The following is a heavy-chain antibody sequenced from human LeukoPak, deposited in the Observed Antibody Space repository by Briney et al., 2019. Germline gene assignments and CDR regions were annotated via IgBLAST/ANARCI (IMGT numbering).Heavy chain of an antibody. CDR3: ARDNYFDY. CDR1: GFTFSSYA. J-gene: IGHJ4*02. Sequence: PGGSLRLSCAASGFTFSSYAMHWVRQAPGKGLEWVAVISYDGSNKYYADSVKGRFTISRDNSKNTLYLQMNSLRAEDTAVYCCARDNYFDYWGQGTLVTVSS. V-gene: IGHV3-30-3*01. CDR2: ISYDGSNK.